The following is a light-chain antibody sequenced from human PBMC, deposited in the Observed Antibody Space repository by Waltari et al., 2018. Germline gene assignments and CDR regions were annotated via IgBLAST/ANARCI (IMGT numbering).Light chain of an antibody. CDR2: DTY. V-gene: IGKV3-11*01. J-gene: IGKJ4*01. CDR1: QSVQNY. CDR3: QQRKNWPVT. Sequence: ETVLTQSPATLSLSPGERATLSCRASQSVQNYLAWYQQRPGQAPRLLIYDTYARASGSPARFSGGGSDTDFTLTISSLDPEDFAVSYCQQRKNWPVTFGGGTKVDIK.